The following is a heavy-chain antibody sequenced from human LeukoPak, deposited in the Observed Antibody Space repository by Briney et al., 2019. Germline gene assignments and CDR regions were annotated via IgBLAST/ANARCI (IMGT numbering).Heavy chain of an antibody. Sequence: GGSLRLSCAASGFTFSSYSMNWVRQAPGKGLEWVSSISTSSSYIYYADSVKGRFTISRDNAKNSLYLQMNSLRAEDTAVYYCARALLMDLNYWGQGTLVTVSS. V-gene: IGHV3-21*01. CDR2: ISTSSSYI. D-gene: IGHD2-8*01. CDR3: ARALLMDLNY. J-gene: IGHJ4*02. CDR1: GFTFSSYS.